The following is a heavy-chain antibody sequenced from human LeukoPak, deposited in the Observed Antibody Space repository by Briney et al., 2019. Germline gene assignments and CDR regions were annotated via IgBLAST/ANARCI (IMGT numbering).Heavy chain of an antibody. J-gene: IGHJ4*02. CDR3: GRGRGPHLNNEKYFFVDY. Sequence: ASVKVSCKTSGYTFSTYAINWVRQAPGQGLEWMGWINTKTGNPTYAPGFTGRSVFSLETSVTTAHLQISSLKAEDTAVYYCGRGRGPHLNNEKYFFVDYWGQGTRVTVSS. CDR1: GYTFSTYA. V-gene: IGHV7-4-1*02. D-gene: IGHD2/OR15-2a*01. CDR2: INTKTGNP.